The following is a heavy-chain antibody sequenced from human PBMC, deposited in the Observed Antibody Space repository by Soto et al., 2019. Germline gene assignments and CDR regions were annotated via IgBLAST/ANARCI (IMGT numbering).Heavy chain of an antibody. D-gene: IGHD1-7*01. CDR1: GFTFSSYA. J-gene: IGHJ4*02. CDR2: ISYDGSNK. V-gene: IGHV3-30-3*01. CDR3: AREIGLRNYDLDD. Sequence: GGSMRLSCAASGFTFSSYAMHWVRQAPGKGLEWVAVISYDGSNKYYADSVKGRFTISRDNSKNTLYLQMNSLRAEDTAVYYCAREIGLRNYDLDDWGQGTLVPV.